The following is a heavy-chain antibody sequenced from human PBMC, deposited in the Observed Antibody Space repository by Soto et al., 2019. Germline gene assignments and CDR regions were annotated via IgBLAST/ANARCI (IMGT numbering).Heavy chain of an antibody. D-gene: IGHD3-10*01. CDR1: GGSFSGYY. CDR2: INHSGST. Sequence: QVQLQQWGAGLLKPSETLSLTCAVYGGSFSGYYWSWIRQPPGKGLEWIGEINHSGSTNYNPSLTSRVTISVDTSKNQFSLKLSSVTAADTAVYYCARGGGYYYGSGSYYNSYYGMDVWGQGTTVTVSS. V-gene: IGHV4-34*01. CDR3: ARGGGYYYGSGSYYNSYYGMDV. J-gene: IGHJ6*02.